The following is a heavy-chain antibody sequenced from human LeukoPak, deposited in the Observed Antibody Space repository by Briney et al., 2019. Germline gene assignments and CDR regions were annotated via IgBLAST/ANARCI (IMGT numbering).Heavy chain of an antibody. Sequence: PSETLSLTCAVYGGSISGYYWSWIRQPPGRGLEWVGEIHYTGATSYNPYLKSRANISIETSKNQVSLRLSSVTAADTAVYYCTRGNILSGYCFDFWGQGALVAVSS. V-gene: IGHV4-34*01. CDR2: IHYTGAT. D-gene: IGHD3-9*01. CDR1: GGSISGYY. J-gene: IGHJ4*02. CDR3: TRGNILSGYCFDF.